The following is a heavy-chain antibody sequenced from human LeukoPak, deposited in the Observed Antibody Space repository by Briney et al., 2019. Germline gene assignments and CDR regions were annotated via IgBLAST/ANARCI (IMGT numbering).Heavy chain of an antibody. Sequence: SETLSLTCNISGGSISNYYWTWIRQPPGKRLEWIGYIHHNGGTNYNPSLWGRVTISRDTSENHLSLRLTSVTTADTAVYYCARDDNWGHGAFDIWGQGTMVTVSS. CDR3: ARDDNWGHGAFDI. D-gene: IGHD7-27*01. J-gene: IGHJ3*02. V-gene: IGHV4-59*01. CDR1: GGSISNYY. CDR2: IHHNGGT.